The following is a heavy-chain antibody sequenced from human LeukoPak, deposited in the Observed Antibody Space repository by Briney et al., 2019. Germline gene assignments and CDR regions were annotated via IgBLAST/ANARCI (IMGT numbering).Heavy chain of an antibody. V-gene: IGHV3-48*01. CDR3: ARVRGPMVTTWYFDL. D-gene: IGHD4-17*01. CDR2: ISPRSATI. CDR1: GFTFSTHG. Sequence: QAGGSLRLSCGASGFTFSTHGMIWVRQAPGKGLEWVSYISPRSATIYYADSVKGRFTISRDDARNSLFLQMHSLRAGDTAVYYCARVRGPMVTTWYFDLWGRGTLVTVSS. J-gene: IGHJ2*01.